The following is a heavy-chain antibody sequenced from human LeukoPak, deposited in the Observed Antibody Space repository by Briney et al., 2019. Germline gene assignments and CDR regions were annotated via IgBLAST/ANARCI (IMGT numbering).Heavy chain of an antibody. D-gene: IGHD3-10*01. CDR1: GGSFSCYY. Sequence: SDTLSLPCSVYGGSFSCYYWSWIRQPPGKGLDWIGEINHSGSTNHNPSLKSQVTISVDTSVTAADTAVYYCARRGLIWLGSSNLFDPWGQGTLVTVSS. J-gene: IGHJ5*02. CDR3: ARRGLIWLGSSNLFDP. CDR2: INHSGST. V-gene: IGHV4-34*01.